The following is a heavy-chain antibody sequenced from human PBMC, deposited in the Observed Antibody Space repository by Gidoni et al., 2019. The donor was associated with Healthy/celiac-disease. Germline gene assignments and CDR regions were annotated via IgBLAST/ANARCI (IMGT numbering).Heavy chain of an antibody. Sequence: QVQLQESGPGLVKPSETLSVICTVSGGSISSYYWSWIRQTPGKGLEWMGYMYYSGSTNYNPSLKSRVTISGDTSKNQFSLKLSSVTAADTAVYYCARQSGRLYPLDYWGQGTLVTVSS. CDR2: MYYSGST. V-gene: IGHV4-59*08. CDR1: GGSISSYY. CDR3: ARQSGRLYPLDY. J-gene: IGHJ4*02. D-gene: IGHD2-8*01.